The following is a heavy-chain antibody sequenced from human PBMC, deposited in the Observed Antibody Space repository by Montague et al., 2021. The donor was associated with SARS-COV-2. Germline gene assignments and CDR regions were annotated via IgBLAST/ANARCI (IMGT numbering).Heavy chain of an antibody. CDR2: IYSAGST. Sequence: SETLSLTCTVSGASVGSSDWGWIRQSPGKGLEWIGYIYSAGSTNYNPSLKSRATISRDTSKNQFPLKVRSVTAADTAVYYCAREIMTADAFDIWGQGTMVTVSS. V-gene: IGHV4-59*02. CDR1: GASVGSSD. D-gene: IGHD5-18*01. CDR3: AREIMTADAFDI. J-gene: IGHJ3*02.